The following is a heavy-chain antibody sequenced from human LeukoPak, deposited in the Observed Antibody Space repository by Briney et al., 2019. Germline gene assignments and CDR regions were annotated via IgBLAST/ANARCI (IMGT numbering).Heavy chain of an antibody. V-gene: IGHV3-53*01. CDR1: GFTVSDNY. CDR3: ARGGDTIGSIRSPFDI. J-gene: IGHJ3*02. Sequence: GGSLRLSCAASGFTVSDNYTSWVRQAPGKGLEWAPAISGGGSTYYADSVKGRFIISRDNSKNTVYLQLNSLRAEDTAVYYCARGGDTIGSIRSPFDIWGQGTMVTVSS. CDR2: ISGGGST. D-gene: IGHD3-22*01.